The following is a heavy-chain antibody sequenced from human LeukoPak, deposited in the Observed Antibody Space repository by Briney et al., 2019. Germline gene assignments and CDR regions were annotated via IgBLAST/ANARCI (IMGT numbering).Heavy chain of an antibody. V-gene: IGHV3-30*02. D-gene: IGHD3-3*01. J-gene: IGHJ4*02. CDR1: GFTFSSYG. Sequence: PGGSLRLSRAASGFTFSSYGMHWVRQAPGKGLEWVAFIRYDGSNKYYADSVKGRFTISRDNSKNTLYLQMNSLRAEDTAVYYCAKVLGSTFGVDLHDYWGQGTLVTVSS. CDR2: IRYDGSNK. CDR3: AKVLGSTFGVDLHDY.